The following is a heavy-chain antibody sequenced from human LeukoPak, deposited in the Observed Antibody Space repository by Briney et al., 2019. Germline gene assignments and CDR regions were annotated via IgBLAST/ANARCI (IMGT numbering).Heavy chain of an antibody. J-gene: IGHJ4*02. CDR2: ISAYNGNT. D-gene: IGHD6-19*01. Sequence: ASVKVSCKASGYTFTSYGISWVRQAPGQGLEWMGWISAYNGNTNYAQKLQGRVTMTTDTSTSTAYMELRSLRAEDTALYYCAKEPSYSSGGVFDYWGQGTLVTVSS. V-gene: IGHV1-18*01. CDR1: GYTFTSYG. CDR3: AKEPSYSSGGVFDY.